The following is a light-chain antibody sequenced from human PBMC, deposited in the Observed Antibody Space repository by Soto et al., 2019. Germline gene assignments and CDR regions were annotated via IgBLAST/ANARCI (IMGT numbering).Light chain of an antibody. CDR1: TSDVGAYNY. CDR3: SSKTRSSSPFV. V-gene: IGLV2-14*01. CDR2: EVS. J-gene: IGLJ1*01. Sequence: QSALTQPASVSGSPGQSITISCTGSTSDVGAYNYVSWYKHHPGKAPQLMIYEVSNRPSGVSNRFSGSKSGNTASLTIAGLQADDEGDYYCSSKTRSSSPFVFGTGTKLTVL.